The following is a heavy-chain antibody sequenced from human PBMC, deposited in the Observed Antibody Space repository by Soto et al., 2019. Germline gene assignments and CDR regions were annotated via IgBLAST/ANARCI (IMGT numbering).Heavy chain of an antibody. CDR1: GYTFTSYY. CDR3: ARDHALYDSSGYYVRYYGMDV. J-gene: IGHJ6*02. V-gene: IGHV1-46*01. CDR2: INPSGGST. Sequence: ASVKVSCXASGYTFTSYYMHWVRQAPGQGLEWMGIINPSGGSTSYAQKFQGRVTMTRDTSTSTVYMELSSLRSEDTAVYYCARDHALYDSSGYYVRYYGMDVWGQGTTVTV. D-gene: IGHD3-22*01.